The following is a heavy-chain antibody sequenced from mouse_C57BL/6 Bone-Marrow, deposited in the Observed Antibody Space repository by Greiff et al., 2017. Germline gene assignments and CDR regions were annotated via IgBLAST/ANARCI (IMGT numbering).Heavy chain of an antibody. D-gene: IGHD2-5*01. CDR1: GFTFSSYA. V-gene: IGHV5-4*01. CDR3: ARASIVTTAHYYAMDY. CDR2: ISDGGSYT. Sequence: EVQVVESGGGLVKPGGSLKLSCAASGFTFSSYAMSWVRQTPEKRLEWVATISDGGSYTYYPDNVKGRFTITRDNAKNNLYLQMSTLKSEDTAMYYCARASIVTTAHYYAMDYWGQGTSVTVSS. J-gene: IGHJ4*01.